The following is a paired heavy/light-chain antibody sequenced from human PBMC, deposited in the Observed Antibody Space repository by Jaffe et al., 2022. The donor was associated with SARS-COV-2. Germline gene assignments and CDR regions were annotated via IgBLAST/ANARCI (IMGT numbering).Heavy chain of an antibody. Sequence: EVQLVESGGGLVKPGESLRLSCAASGFTFTNAWMSWVRQAPGKGLEWVGRIQSKTDGGTPDYAAPVKGRFIISRDDSKNTLYLQMNSLKTEDTAVYYCTTYRYDSDSRNWGPFDYWGQGTLVTVSS. D-gene: IGHD3-16*01. V-gene: IGHV3-15*01. J-gene: IGHJ4*02. CDR3: TTYRYDSDSRNWGPFDY. CDR1: GFTFTNAW. CDR2: IQSKTDGGTP.
Light chain of an antibody. CDR1: QSVLYNSNNKNY. V-gene: IGKV4-1*01. Sequence: DIVMTQSPDSLAVSLGERATINCKSSQSVLYNSNNKNYLAWYQQKPGQPPKLLIYWASTRESGVPDRFSGSGSGTDFTLTISSLQAEDVAVYYCQQYYSTSRTFGQGTKVEIK. CDR2: WAS. CDR3: QQYYSTSRT. J-gene: IGKJ1*01.